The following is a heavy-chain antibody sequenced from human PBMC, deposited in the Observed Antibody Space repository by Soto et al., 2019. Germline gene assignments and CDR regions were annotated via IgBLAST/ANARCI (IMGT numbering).Heavy chain of an antibody. D-gene: IGHD6-13*01. CDR3: ARDRIAAALLNYYGMEV. J-gene: IGHJ6*02. CDR2: LIPSLGTV. CDR1: GDSFSLYA. Sequence: VKVSCKASGDSFSLYAISLVRQAPLQGLEWMGGLIPSLGTVNYAQTFQGRVSISADETTNTAYMELTRLRSEDTAVYYCARDRIAAALLNYYGMEVWGQGTTVTVSS. V-gene: IGHV1-69*13.